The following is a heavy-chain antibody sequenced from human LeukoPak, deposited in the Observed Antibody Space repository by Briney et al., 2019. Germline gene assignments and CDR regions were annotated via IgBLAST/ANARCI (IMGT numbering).Heavy chain of an antibody. J-gene: IGHJ4*02. Sequence: PGGSLGLSCAASGFTFSSYAMTWVRQAPDKGLEWVSAISGSDGSTYYADSVKGRFTISRDDSQNTLYLQMNSLSAEDTAVYYCVRGGATGGRFENWGQGILVTVSS. D-gene: IGHD1-26*01. CDR2: ISGSDGST. CDR1: GFTFSSYA. CDR3: VRGGATGGRFEN. V-gene: IGHV3-23*01.